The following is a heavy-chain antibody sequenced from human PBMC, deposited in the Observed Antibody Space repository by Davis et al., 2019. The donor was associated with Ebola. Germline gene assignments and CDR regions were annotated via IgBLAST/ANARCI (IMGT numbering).Heavy chain of an antibody. CDR3: ARDKGEKYFDY. CDR1: GFTFSSYG. V-gene: IGHV3-30*02. Sequence: GESLKISCAASGFTFSSYGMHWVRQAPGKGLEWVTFIRYDGSSEDYADSVKGRFTISRDNSKNTVYLQMNSLRAEDTAVYYCARDKGEKYFDYWGHGTLVTVSS. D-gene: IGHD1-26*01. CDR2: IRYDGSSE. J-gene: IGHJ4*01.